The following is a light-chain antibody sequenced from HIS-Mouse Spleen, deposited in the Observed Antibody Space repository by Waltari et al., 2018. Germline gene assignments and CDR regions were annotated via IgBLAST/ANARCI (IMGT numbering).Light chain of an antibody. Sequence: EIVLTQSPATRSLSQGERATLSCRASQSVSSYLAWYHQKPGQAPRLLIYDASNRATGIPARFSGSGSGTDFTLTISSLEPEDFAVYYCQQRSNWLTFGGGTKVEIK. V-gene: IGKV3-11*01. CDR3: QQRSNWLT. J-gene: IGKJ4*01. CDR1: QSVSSY. CDR2: DAS.